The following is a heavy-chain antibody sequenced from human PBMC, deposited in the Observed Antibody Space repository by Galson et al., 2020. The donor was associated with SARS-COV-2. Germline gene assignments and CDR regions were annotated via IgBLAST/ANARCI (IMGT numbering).Heavy chain of an antibody. V-gene: IGHV4-39*07. Sequence: SETLSLTCTVSGGSLSSSPYYWGWIRQPPGKGLEWIGSVYYSGSTHYSPSLKSRLTISVDTSNNQFSLMLNSVTAADTALYYCASLWFGELLYVDYWGQGTLVTVSS. CDR1: GGSLSSSPYY. J-gene: IGHJ4*02. CDR2: VYYSGST. CDR3: ASLWFGELLYVDY. D-gene: IGHD3-10*01.